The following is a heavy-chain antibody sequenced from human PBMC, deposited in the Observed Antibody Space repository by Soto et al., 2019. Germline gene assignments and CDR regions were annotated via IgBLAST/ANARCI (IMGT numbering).Heavy chain of an antibody. Sequence: GGSLRLSCAGSGFPFSSYAMSWVRQAPEKGLEWVSALSDSGVSPYYADSVKGRFTISRDNSKNTLYLQMDSLRVEDTALYYCAKMTSDSYGRNYGMDVWGQGTTVTVSS. J-gene: IGHJ6*02. CDR3: AKMTSDSYGRNYGMDV. D-gene: IGHD5-18*01. V-gene: IGHV3-23*01. CDR2: LSDSGVSP. CDR1: GFPFSSYA.